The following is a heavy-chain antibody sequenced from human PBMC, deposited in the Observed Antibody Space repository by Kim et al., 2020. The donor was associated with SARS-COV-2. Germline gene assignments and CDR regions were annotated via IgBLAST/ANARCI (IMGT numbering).Heavy chain of an antibody. V-gene: IGHV3-7*01. CDR2: DGGEK. D-gene: IGHD2-2*01. Sequence: DGGEKTWVDSVRGRFTISRDNAEKSLYLQMDSLRAEDTAVYYCASLKYDYWGRGALVTVSS. J-gene: IGHJ4*02. CDR3: ASLKYDY.